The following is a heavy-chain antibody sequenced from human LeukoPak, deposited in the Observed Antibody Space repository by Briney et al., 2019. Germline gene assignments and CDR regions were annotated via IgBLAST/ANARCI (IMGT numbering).Heavy chain of an antibody. J-gene: IGHJ6*03. CDR1: GFTFSDYY. CDR2: ISSSGSTI. D-gene: IGHD2-2*01. V-gene: IGHV3-11*04. CDR3: ARDGCSSTSCYRVNWYYYMDV. Sequence: KTGGSLRLSCAASGFTFSDYYMSWIRQAPAKGREWVSYISSSGSTIYYADSVKGRFTISRDNAKNSLYLQMNSLRAEDTAVYYCARDGCSSTSCYRVNWYYYMDVWGKGTTVTVSS.